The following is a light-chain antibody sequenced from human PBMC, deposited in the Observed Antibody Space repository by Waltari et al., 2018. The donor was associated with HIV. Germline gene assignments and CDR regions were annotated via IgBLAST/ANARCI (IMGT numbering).Light chain of an antibody. Sequence: DIVMTQSPDSLTVSLGARATINCTSSQNVLYSSNNETYVSWYQQKFGQPPKLLIYWASAREFGVPDRFSGSGAGAQFTLTISSLQAEDVALYYCQQYYSSPYTFGQGTKVEVK. V-gene: IGKV4-1*01. CDR1: QNVLYSSNNETY. CDR2: WAS. CDR3: QQYYSSPYT. J-gene: IGKJ2*01.